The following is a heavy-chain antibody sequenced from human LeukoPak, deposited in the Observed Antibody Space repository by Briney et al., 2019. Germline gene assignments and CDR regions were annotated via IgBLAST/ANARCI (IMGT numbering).Heavy chain of an antibody. CDR1: GFTFSSYS. D-gene: IGHD2-15*01. CDR3: AREYCSGGSCRFDY. V-gene: IGHV3-21*01. J-gene: IGHJ4*02. Sequence: GGSLRLSCAASGFTFSSYSMNWVRQAPGKGLEWVSSISSSSSYIYYADSVKGRFTISRDNAKNSLYLQMNSLRAEGTAVYYCAREYCSGGSCRFDYWGQGTLVTVSS. CDR2: ISSSSSYI.